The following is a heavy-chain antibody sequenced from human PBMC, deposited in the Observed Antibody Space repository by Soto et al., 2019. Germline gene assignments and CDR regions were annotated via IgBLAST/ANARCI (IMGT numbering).Heavy chain of an antibody. J-gene: IGHJ5*02. CDR2: LYYSGST. CDR3: ARGRLDDFWSGYYEDNWFDP. D-gene: IGHD3-3*01. CDR1: GGSIISSNYY. V-gene: IGHV4-39*01. Sequence: PSETLSLTCTVSGGSIISSNYYWGWIRQPPGKGLEWIGSLYYSGSTYYNPSLKSRVTTSVDTSKNQFSLKLSSVTAADTAVYYCARGRLDDFWSGYYEDNWFDPWGQGTLVTVSS.